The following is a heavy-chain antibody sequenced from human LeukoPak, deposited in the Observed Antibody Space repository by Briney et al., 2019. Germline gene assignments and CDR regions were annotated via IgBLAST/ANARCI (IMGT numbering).Heavy chain of an antibody. D-gene: IGHD3-3*01. V-gene: IGHV4-61*02. CDR2: IYTSGGT. Sequence: SQTLSLTCTVSGGSISSGSYYWSWIRQPAGKGLEWIGRIYTSGGTNYNPSLKSRVTISVDTSKNQFSLKLSSVTAADTAVYYCAREITIFGDAFDIWGQGTMVTVSS. CDR1: GGSISSGSYY. J-gene: IGHJ3*02. CDR3: AREITIFGDAFDI.